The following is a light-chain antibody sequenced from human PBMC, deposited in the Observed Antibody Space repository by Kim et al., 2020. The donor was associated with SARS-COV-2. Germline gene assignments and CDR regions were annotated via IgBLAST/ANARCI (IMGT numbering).Light chain of an antibody. CDR1: SSAIVAVDD. Sequence: SLTASSAGTSSAIVAVDDVSWCRQHPGTAPKLIIFAFTYRPPGVSSRFSGSKSGNTASLTISGLQTDDEADYYCCSYTTSATLIYVFGSGTKVTVL. CDR3: CSYTTSATLIYV. V-gene: IGLV2-14*03. J-gene: IGLJ1*01. CDR2: AFT.